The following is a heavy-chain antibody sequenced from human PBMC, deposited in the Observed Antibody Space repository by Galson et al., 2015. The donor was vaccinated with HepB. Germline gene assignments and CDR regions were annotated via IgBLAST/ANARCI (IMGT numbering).Heavy chain of an antibody. D-gene: IGHD2-15*01. J-gene: IGHJ4*02. CDR2: INHSGST. V-gene: IGHV4-34*01. Sequence: SETLSLTCAVYGGSFSGYYWSWIRQPPGKGLEWIGEINHSGSTNYNPSLKSRVTISVDTSKNQFSLKLSSVTAADTAVYYCARGTNPKPDCSGGSCYADFDYWGQGTLVTVSS. CDR1: GGSFSGYY. CDR3: ARGTNPKPDCSGGSCYADFDY.